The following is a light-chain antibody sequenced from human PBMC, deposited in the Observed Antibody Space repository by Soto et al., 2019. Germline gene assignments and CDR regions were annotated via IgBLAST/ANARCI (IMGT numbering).Light chain of an antibody. V-gene: IGKV3-20*01. J-gene: IGKJ1*01. Sequence: EIVWTQSPGTLSLSPGERATLSCRASQSVDSSYLAWYHQRPGQAPRLLIYGASSRATGIPDRFSGRGSGTDFTLTISRLEPEDFAVYYCQQYGSSGTFGQGTKVDI. CDR2: GAS. CDR1: QSVDSSY. CDR3: QQYGSSGT.